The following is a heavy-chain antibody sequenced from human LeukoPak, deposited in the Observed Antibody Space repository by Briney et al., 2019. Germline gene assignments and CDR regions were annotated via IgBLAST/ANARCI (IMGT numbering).Heavy chain of an antibody. CDR1: GFAFDDYA. Sequence: GGSLRLSCAASGFAFDDYAMHWVRQAPGKGLEWVSGISWNSGSIGYADSVKGRFTISRDNAKNSLYLQMNSLRAEDTAVYYCQTRVEYTSGSYDYWGQGTLVTVSS. CDR2: ISWNSGSI. CDR3: QTRVEYTSGSYDY. V-gene: IGHV3-9*01. D-gene: IGHD1-26*01. J-gene: IGHJ4*02.